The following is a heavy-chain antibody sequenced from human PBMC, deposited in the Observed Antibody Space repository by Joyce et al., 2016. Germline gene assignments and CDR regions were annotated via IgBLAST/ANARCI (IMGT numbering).Heavy chain of an antibody. J-gene: IGHJ4*02. CDR1: GLTLSNYG. CDR3: AKILTATYSSGWFLDY. CDR2: ISYDGIYK. V-gene: IGHV3-30*18. D-gene: IGHD6-25*01. Sequence: QVQLVESGGGVVQPGRSLRLSCAASGLTLSNYGVHWVREAPGKGLEWVAVISYDGIYKYYEDSVKGRFTISRDNSKNTVFLEMNSLRTEETAVYYCAKILTATYSSGWFLDYWGQGTLVTVSS.